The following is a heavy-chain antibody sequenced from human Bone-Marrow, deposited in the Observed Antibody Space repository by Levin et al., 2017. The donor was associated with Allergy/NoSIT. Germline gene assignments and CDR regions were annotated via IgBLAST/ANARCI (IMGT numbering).Heavy chain of an antibody. CDR1: GGSVRSGSYY. CDR3: ATWYSSSWYGIGPYEPNNWFDP. V-gene: IGHV4-61*01. CDR2: IYYSGST. Sequence: PSQTLSLPCTVSGGSVRSGSYYWSWIRQPPGKGLEWIGYIYYSGSTNYNPSLKSRVTISVDTSKNQFSLKLSSVTAADTAVYYCATWYSSSWYGIGPYEPNNWFDPWGQGTLVTVSS. D-gene: IGHD6-13*01. J-gene: IGHJ5*02.